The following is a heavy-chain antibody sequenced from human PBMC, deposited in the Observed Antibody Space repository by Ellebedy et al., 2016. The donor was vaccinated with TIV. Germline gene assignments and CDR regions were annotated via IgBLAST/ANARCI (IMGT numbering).Heavy chain of an antibody. CDR1: GFTFNYYA. J-gene: IGHJ6*03. CDR2: ISTSGDNT. V-gene: IGHV3-23*01. D-gene: IGHD3-22*01. CDR3: ARGQYYDRSGYYGDSYYYYYHMDV. Sequence: GESLKISXAASGFTFNYYAMTWVRQAPGKGLEWVSTISTSGDNTYYADSVRGRFTISRDNAKNSLYLQMNSLRDEDTAVYYCARGQYYDRSGYYGDSYYYYYHMDVWGKGTTVTVSS.